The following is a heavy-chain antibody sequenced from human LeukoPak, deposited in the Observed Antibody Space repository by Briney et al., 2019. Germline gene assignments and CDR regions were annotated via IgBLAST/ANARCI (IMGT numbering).Heavy chain of an antibody. CDR3: ATSRDWRVES. J-gene: IGHJ4*02. V-gene: IGHV3-7*01. D-gene: IGHD2-21*02. CDR1: GFTFNTSW. Sequence: GGSLRLSCADSGFTFNTSWMTWVRQAPGKGLEWVANIKQDGSEKYYVDSVKGRFTISRDNAKNSLYLQMNSLRDEDTAVYYCATSRDWRVESWGRGIAVTVSS. CDR2: IKQDGSEK.